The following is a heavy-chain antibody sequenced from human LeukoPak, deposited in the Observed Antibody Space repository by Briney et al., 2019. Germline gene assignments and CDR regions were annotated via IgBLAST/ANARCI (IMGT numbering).Heavy chain of an antibody. J-gene: IGHJ3*02. CDR3: ARFTVGATTEGAFDI. V-gene: IGHV1-69*13. CDR1: GGTFSSYA. Sequence: ASVKVSCKASGGTFSSYAISWVRQAPGQGLEWMGGIIPIFGTANYAQKFQGRVTITADESTSTAYMELSSLRSEDTAVYYCARFTVGATTEGAFDIWGQGTMVTVSS. CDR2: IIPIFGTA. D-gene: IGHD1-26*01.